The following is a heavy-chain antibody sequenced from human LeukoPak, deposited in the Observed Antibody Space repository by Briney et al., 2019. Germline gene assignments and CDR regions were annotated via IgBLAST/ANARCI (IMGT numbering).Heavy chain of an antibody. CDR3: ARGFPPGSGSRSSHAFGV. D-gene: IGHD6-19*01. CDR1: EMSFIAYC. V-gene: IGHV4-34*01. J-gene: IGHJ3*01. CDR2: INYGGST. Sequence: SETLSLTCAVSEMSFIAYCRNWIRQSPGKGLEWIGEINYGGSTKYTPSLEGRGTILIDTSKNQFSLKLTSVTAADTAVYYCARGFPPGSGSRSSHAFGVSGQRTMVTVSS.